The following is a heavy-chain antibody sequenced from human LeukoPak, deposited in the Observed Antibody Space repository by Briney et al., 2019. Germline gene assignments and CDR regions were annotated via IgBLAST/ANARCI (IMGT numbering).Heavy chain of an antibody. CDR2: MNPNSGNT. J-gene: IGHJ3*01. V-gene: IGHV1-8*01. CDR1: GYTFTSYD. CDR3: ARFPRRYSGYDP. D-gene: IGHD5-12*01. Sequence: GASVKVSCKASGYTFTSYDINGVRQATGQGLEWMGWMNPNSGNTGYAQKFQGRVTMTRNTSIRTAYMELSSLRSEDTAVYYCARFPRRYSGYDPWGQGTMVTVSS.